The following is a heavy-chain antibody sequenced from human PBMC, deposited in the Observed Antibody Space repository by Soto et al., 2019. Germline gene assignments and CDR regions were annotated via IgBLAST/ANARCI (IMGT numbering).Heavy chain of an antibody. CDR1: GYSFTSYW. D-gene: IGHD6-19*01. CDR3: ARHKVNSPYSSGWYYLRDDY. J-gene: IGHJ4*02. Sequence: EVQLVQSGAEVKKPGESLRISCKGSGYSFTSYWISWVRQMPGKGLEWMGRIDPSDSYTNYSPSFQGHVTISADKSISTAYLQWSSLKASDTAMYYCARHKVNSPYSSGWYYLRDDYWGEGTLVTVSS. CDR2: IDPSDSYT. V-gene: IGHV5-10-1*03.